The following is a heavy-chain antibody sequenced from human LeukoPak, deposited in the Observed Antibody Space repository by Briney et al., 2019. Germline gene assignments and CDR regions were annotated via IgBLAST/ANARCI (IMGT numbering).Heavy chain of an antibody. CDR3: AKGGLRYFDWLLFGHFDY. Sequence: PGGSLRLSCAASGFTFDDYAMHWVRQAPGKGPEWVSGISWNSGSIGYADSVKGRFTISRDNAKNSLYLQMNSLRAEDTALYYCAKGGLRYFDWLLFGHFDYWGQGTLVTVSS. CDR1: GFTFDDYA. CDR2: ISWNSGSI. J-gene: IGHJ4*02. D-gene: IGHD3-9*01. V-gene: IGHV3-9*01.